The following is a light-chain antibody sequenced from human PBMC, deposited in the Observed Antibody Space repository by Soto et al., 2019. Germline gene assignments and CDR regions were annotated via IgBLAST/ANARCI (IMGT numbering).Light chain of an antibody. V-gene: IGLV7-46*01. J-gene: IGLJ3*02. CDR1: TGAVTSGHY. Sequence: QAVVTQEPSLTVSPGGTVTLTCGSSTGAVTSGHYPYWFQQKPGQAPRTLIYDTRNKYSWTPARFSGSLLGGKAALTLSGAQPEDEAEYHCLLFHGGARVFGGGTKLTVL. CDR3: LLFHGGARV. CDR2: DTR.